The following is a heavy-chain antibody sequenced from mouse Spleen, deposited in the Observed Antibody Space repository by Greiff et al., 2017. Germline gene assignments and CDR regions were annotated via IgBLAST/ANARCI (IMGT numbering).Heavy chain of an antibody. CDR2: ISSGSS. CDR1: GFTFSDYG. V-gene: IGHV5-17*01. J-gene: IGHJ4*01. CDR3: ARSGLEGYAMDY. Sequence: DVQLVESGGGLVKPGGSLKLSCAASGFTFSDYGMHWVRQAPEKGLEWVAYISSGSSTISRDNAKNTLFLQMTSLRSEDTAMYYCARSGLEGYAMDYWGQGTSVTVSS. D-gene: IGHD3-1*01.